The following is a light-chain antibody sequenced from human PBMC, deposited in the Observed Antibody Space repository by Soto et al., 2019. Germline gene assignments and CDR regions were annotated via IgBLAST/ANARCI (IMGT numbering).Light chain of an antibody. CDR2: AAS. CDR1: QGIRND. J-gene: IGKJ5*01. V-gene: IGKV1-17*01. CDR3: QQLNIYPFT. Sequence: IQMPQHHYSLSASVGDKVTITFRASQGIRNDLGWYQQKPGKAPKLLIYAASTLQSGVPSRFSGSGSGTDFTLTISSLQPEDFATYYCQQLNIYPFTFGQGTRLEIK.